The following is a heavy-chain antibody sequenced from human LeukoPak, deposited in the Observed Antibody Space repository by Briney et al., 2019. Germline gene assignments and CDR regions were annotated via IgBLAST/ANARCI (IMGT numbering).Heavy chain of an antibody. CDR1: GFSFSSYA. CDR2: ISGSGGST. D-gene: IGHD2-2*02. Sequence: PGGSLRLSCAASGFSFSSYAMSWVRQAPGEGLEWVSGISGSGGSTYYADSVKGRFTISRDNSKNTLYLQMNSLRAEDTAVYYCAPYTYYFDHWGQGTLVTVSS. J-gene: IGHJ4*02. V-gene: IGHV3-23*01. CDR3: APYTYYFDH.